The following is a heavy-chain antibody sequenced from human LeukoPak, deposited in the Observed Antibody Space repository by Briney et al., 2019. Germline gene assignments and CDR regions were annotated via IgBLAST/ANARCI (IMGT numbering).Heavy chain of an antibody. J-gene: IGHJ4*02. D-gene: IGHD6-19*01. CDR2: LNSDGSST. CDR3: VRDLGWLDDY. V-gene: IGHV3-74*01. Sequence: GGSLRLSCAASGFTFSSYWMHWVRQAPGKGLVWVSRLNSDGSSTNYADSVKGRFTISRDNAKNRLYLQMNSLRAEDTAVYYCVRDLGWLDDYWGQGTLVTVSS. CDR1: GFTFSSYW.